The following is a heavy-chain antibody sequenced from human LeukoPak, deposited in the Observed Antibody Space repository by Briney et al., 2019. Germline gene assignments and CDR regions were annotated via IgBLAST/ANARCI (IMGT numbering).Heavy chain of an antibody. CDR3: AKDISPYYDNHAFDI. CDR1: GFTFSSYG. V-gene: IGHV3-33*03. Sequence: GRSLRLSCAASGFTFSSYGMHWVRQAPAKGLEWVAVIWYDGSNKYYADSVKGRFTISRDNSKNSLYLQMNSLRTEDTALYYCAKDISPYYDNHAFDIWGRGTMVTVSS. J-gene: IGHJ3*02. CDR2: IWYDGSNK. D-gene: IGHD3-22*01.